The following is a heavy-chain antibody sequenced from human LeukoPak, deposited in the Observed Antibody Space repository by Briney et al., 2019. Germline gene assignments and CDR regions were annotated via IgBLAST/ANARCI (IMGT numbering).Heavy chain of an antibody. CDR2: ISWNSGSI. CDR3: AKDLSSWYNFDY. D-gene: IGHD6-13*01. J-gene: IGHJ4*02. V-gene: IGHV3-9*01. Sequence: PGGSLRLSCAASGFTFSSYEMNWVRQAPGKGLEWVSGISWNSGSIGYADSVKGRFTISRDNAKNSLYLQMNSLRAEDTALYYCAKDLSSWYNFDYWGQGTLVTVSS. CDR1: GFTFSSYE.